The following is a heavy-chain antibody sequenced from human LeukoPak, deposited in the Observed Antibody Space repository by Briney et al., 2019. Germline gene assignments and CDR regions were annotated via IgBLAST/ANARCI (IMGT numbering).Heavy chain of an antibody. D-gene: IGHD2-2*01. Sequence: ASVKVSCKASGYTFTSYGISWVRQAPGQGLEWMGWISAYNGNTNYAQKLRGRVTMTTDTSTSTAYMELRSLRSDDTAVYYCASVSTSAASYYYYGMDVWGKGTTVTVSS. CDR3: ASVSTSAASYYYYGMDV. CDR2: ISAYNGNT. V-gene: IGHV1-18*04. CDR1: GYTFTSYG. J-gene: IGHJ6*04.